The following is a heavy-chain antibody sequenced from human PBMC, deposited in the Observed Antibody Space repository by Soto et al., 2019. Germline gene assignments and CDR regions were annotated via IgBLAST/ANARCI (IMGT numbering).Heavy chain of an antibody. V-gene: IGHV1-46*01. CDR1: GYTLTNYH. CDR2: INPRDGGT. Sequence: ASVKVSCKASGYTLTNYHMHWVRQAPGQGLGWMGIINPRDGGTLYAQNLQDRLTMTRDTSSGTVYMELSSLRSEDSGVYYCARAAYQSIDYWGQGTPVTVSS. J-gene: IGHJ4*02. CDR3: ARAAYQSIDY.